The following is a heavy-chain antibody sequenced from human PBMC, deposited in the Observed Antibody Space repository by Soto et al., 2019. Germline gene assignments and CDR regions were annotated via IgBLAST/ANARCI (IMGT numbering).Heavy chain of an antibody. Sequence: LRLSCAASGFTFSSYAMQWVRQAPGKGLEWVAVISYDGSNKYYADSVKGRFTISRDNSKNTLYLQMNSLRAEDTAVYYCARDSYYDSSGYYSLEFDYWGQGTLVTVSS. CDR3: ARDSYYDSSGYYSLEFDY. D-gene: IGHD3-22*01. J-gene: IGHJ4*02. CDR1: GFTFSSYA. V-gene: IGHV3-30-3*01. CDR2: ISYDGSNK.